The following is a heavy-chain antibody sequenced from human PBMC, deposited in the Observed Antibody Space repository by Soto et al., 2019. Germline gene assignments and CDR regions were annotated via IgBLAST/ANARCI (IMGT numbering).Heavy chain of an antibody. J-gene: IGHJ5*02. CDR1: GGTFSTYT. Sequence: SVKVSCKASGGTFSTYTFSWVRQAPGQGLEWMGRIIPIFGTPYYAQKFQGRVTITADKSTSTVYMELSSLRSDDTAVYFCARGLECRGYCLDKPTWFAPWGQGTLVTVS. CDR2: IIPIFGTP. D-gene: IGHD2-15*01. V-gene: IGHV1-69*06. CDR3: ARGLECRGYCLDKPTWFAP.